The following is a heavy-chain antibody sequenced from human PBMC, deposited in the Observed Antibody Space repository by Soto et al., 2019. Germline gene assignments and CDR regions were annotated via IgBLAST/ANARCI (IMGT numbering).Heavy chain of an antibody. CDR1: GYTFTSYG. Sequence: ASVKVSCKASGYTFTSYGISWVRQAPGQGLEWMGWISAYNGNTNYAQKLQGRVTMTTDTSTSTAYMELRSLRSDDTAVYYCARVRGTIFGVVIDFDYWGQGTLVTVSS. CDR2: ISAYNGNT. V-gene: IGHV1-18*04. CDR3: ARVRGTIFGVVIDFDY. D-gene: IGHD3-3*01. J-gene: IGHJ4*02.